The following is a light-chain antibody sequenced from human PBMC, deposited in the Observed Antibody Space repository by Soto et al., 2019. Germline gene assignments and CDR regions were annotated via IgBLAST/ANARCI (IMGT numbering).Light chain of an antibody. V-gene: IGKV2-30*01. CDR3: MQGTRWPGT. Sequence: DVVMTQSPLSLPVTLGQPASISCRSSLSLVYSDGNTSLNWFQQRPGQSPRRLIFEVSNRDSGVPDRFCGSASGTDFTLKISRVEAEDVGIYYCMQGTRWPGTFGQGTKVDI. CDR1: LSLVYSDGNTS. J-gene: IGKJ1*01. CDR2: EVS.